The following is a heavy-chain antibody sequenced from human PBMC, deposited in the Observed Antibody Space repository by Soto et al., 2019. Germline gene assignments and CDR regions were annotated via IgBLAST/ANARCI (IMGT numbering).Heavy chain of an antibody. CDR1: GGSISRYY. V-gene: IGHV4-4*07. CDR2: IYTSGST. CDR3: ARDVEAYYYYYGMDV. Sequence: SETLSGTCTVSGGSISRYYWSGIREPAVKGLEWIGRIYTSGSTNYNPSLKSRVTISVDTSKNKFYLKMSSVTAADTAVYYCARDVEAYYYYYGMDVWGQGTTVTVS. J-gene: IGHJ6*01.